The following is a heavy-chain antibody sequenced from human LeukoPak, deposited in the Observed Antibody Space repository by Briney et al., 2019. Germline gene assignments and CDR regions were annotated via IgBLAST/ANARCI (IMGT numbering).Heavy chain of an antibody. D-gene: IGHD3-10*01. CDR2: ISYDGSNK. Sequence: AGGSLRLSCAASGFTFSSYAMHWVRQAPGKGLEWVAVISYDGSNKYYADSVKGRFTISRDNSKNTLYLQMNSLRVEDTAVYYCAKAGRGGAITMVRGVKGDYYYMDVWGKGTTVTISS. J-gene: IGHJ6*03. V-gene: IGHV3-30*04. CDR3: AKAGRGGAITMVRGVKGDYYYMDV. CDR1: GFTFSSYA.